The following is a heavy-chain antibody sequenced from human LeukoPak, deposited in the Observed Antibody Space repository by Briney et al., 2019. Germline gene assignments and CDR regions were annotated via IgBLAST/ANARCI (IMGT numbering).Heavy chain of an antibody. CDR1: GYSFTSYW. CDR3: ARRYWDYYDSSGDNWFDP. D-gene: IGHD3-22*01. V-gene: IGHV5-51*01. CDR2: IYPGDSDT. J-gene: IGHJ5*02. Sequence: GESLKISCKGSGYSFTSYWIGWVRQMPGKDLEWMGMIYPGDSDTRYSPSFQGQVTISADKSISTAYLQWSSLKASDTAMYYCARRYWDYYDSSGDNWFDPWGQGTLVTVSS.